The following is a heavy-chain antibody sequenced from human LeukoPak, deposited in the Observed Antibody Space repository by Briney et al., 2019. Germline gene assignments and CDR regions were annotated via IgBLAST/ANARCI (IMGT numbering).Heavy chain of an antibody. Sequence: TGGSLRLSCAASGFTVSSNYMSWVRQAPGKGLEWVSAVSGSGGSTYYADSVKGRFTISRDNSKNTLYLQMNSLRAEDTAVYYCAKDWAYSSGWSDAFDIWGQGTMVTVSS. V-gene: IGHV3-23*01. CDR1: GFTVSSNY. CDR3: AKDWAYSSGWSDAFDI. CDR2: VSGSGGST. J-gene: IGHJ3*02. D-gene: IGHD6-19*01.